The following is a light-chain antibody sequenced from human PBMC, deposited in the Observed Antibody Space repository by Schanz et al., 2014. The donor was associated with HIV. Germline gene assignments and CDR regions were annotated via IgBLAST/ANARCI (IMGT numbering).Light chain of an antibody. CDR2: GAS. CDR1: QSVSSN. CDR3: QQYGSSWT. J-gene: IGKJ1*01. V-gene: IGKV3-20*01. Sequence: EIVLTQSPGTLSLSPGERATLSCRASQSVSSNLAWYQQKPGQAPRLLIYGASNRASGIPDRFSGSGSGTDFTLIISRLEPEDFAVYYCQQYGSSWTFGQGTKVEIK.